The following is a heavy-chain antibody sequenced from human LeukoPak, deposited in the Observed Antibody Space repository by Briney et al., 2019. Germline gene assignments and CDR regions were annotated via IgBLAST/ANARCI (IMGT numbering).Heavy chain of an antibody. CDR3: ARARRRGGVPAAMGWFDP. V-gene: IGHV1-2*02. J-gene: IGHJ5*02. Sequence: GASVKVSCKASGYTFTGYYMHWVRQAPGQGLEWMGWINPNSGGTNYAQKFQGRVTMTRDTSISTAYMELSRLRSDDTAVYYCARARRRGGVPAAMGWFDPWGQGTLVTVSS. D-gene: IGHD2-2*01. CDR1: GYTFTGYY. CDR2: INPNSGGT.